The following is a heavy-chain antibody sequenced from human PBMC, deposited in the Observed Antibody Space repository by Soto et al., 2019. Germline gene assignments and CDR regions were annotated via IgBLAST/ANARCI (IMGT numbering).Heavy chain of an antibody. J-gene: IGHJ4*02. CDR3: ARLFTVTTPNYFDY. CDR1: GFTFSSYS. CDR2: ISSSSTI. Sequence: EVQLVESGGGLVQPGGSLRLSCAASGFTFSSYSMNWVRQAPGKGLEWVSYISSSSTIYYADSVKGRFTISRDNAKNSLYLQMNSLRAEDTAVYYCARLFTVTTPNYFDYWGQGTLVTVSS. V-gene: IGHV3-48*01. D-gene: IGHD4-17*01.